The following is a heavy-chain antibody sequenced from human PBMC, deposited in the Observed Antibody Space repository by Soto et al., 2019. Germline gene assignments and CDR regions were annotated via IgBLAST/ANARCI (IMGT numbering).Heavy chain of an antibody. CDR1: GGSSSSSSYY. J-gene: IGHJ5*02. CDR2: IHYSAST. V-gene: IGHV4-39*01. CDR3: ARHAKGYYASGSYDYWFDP. Sequence: SVTLSRTCTVSGGSSSSSSYYWGWIRQPPGKGLEYIGIIHYSASTYYSPSLKSRVSISVDTSKNQFSLRLSSVTAADTAIYYCARHAKGYYASGSYDYWFDPWGQGTPVTVSS. D-gene: IGHD3-10*01.